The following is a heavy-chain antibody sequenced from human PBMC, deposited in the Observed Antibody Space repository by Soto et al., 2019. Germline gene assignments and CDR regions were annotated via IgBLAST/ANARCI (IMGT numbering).Heavy chain of an antibody. J-gene: IGHJ5*02. V-gene: IGHV2-5*02. Sequence: SGPTLVNPTQTLTLTCTFSGFSLSTSGVGVGWIRQPPGKALEWLALIYWDDDKRYSPSLKSRLTITNDTSKNQVVLTMTNMDPVDTDTYYCAHSLIGYYYDSRGSNWFDPWGQGTLVKVFS. CDR1: GFSLSTSGVG. D-gene: IGHD3-22*01. CDR2: IYWDDDK. CDR3: AHSLIGYYYDSRGSNWFDP.